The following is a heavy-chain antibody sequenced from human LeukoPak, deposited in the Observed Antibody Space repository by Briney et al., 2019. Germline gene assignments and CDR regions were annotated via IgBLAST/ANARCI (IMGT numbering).Heavy chain of an antibody. J-gene: IGHJ6*02. Sequence: ASVKVSCKASGYTFTSYHIHWVRQAPGQGLEWVGIINPNVGSANYAQKFQGRVTMTTDTSTSTVYLELNSLRSEDTAVYYCARMAAYYYDSSGYPYYYYGMDVWGQGTTVTVSS. D-gene: IGHD3-22*01. CDR2: INPNVGSA. V-gene: IGHV1-46*01. CDR3: ARMAAYYYDSSGYPYYYYGMDV. CDR1: GYTFTSYH.